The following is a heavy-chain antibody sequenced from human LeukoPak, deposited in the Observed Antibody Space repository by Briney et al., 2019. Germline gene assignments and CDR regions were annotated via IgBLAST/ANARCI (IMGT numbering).Heavy chain of an antibody. CDR1: GFTFSNYN. D-gene: IGHD6-19*01. CDR2: ISPSSDHI. V-gene: IGHV3-48*01. J-gene: IGHJ4*02. Sequence: GGSLRLSCAASGFTFSNYNMHWVRQAPGKGLEWVSYISPSSDHIDYADFVKGRFTISRDNAKNSVYLQMNSLRAEDTALYYCASPVEVAGRGGFWGQGTLVTVSS. CDR3: ASPVEVAGRGGF.